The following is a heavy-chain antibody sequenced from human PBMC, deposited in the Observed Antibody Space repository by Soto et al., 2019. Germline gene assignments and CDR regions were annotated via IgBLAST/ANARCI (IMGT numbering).Heavy chain of an antibody. CDR1: GFTFDDYT. Sequence: GGSLRLSCAASGFTFDDYTMHWVRQAPGKGLEWVSLISWDGGSTYYADSVKGRFTISRDNSKNSLYLQMNSLRTEDTALYYCAKDIQSSSSPIDYWGQGTLVTVSS. CDR2: ISWDGGST. D-gene: IGHD6-6*01. J-gene: IGHJ4*02. V-gene: IGHV3-43*01. CDR3: AKDIQSSSSPIDY.